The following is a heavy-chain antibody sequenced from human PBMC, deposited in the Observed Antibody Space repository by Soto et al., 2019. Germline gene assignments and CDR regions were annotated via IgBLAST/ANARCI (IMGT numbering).Heavy chain of an antibody. V-gene: IGHV3-7*01. CDR3: ARDLVVVPAVIDY. D-gene: IGHD2-2*01. CDR1: GFTFSSYW. Sequence: GGSLRLSCAASGFTFSSYWMSWVRQAPGKGLEWVANIKQDGSEKYYVDSVKGRFTISRDNAKNSLYLQMNSLRAEDTAVYYCARDLVVVPAVIDYWGQGTLVTVSS. CDR2: IKQDGSEK. J-gene: IGHJ4*02.